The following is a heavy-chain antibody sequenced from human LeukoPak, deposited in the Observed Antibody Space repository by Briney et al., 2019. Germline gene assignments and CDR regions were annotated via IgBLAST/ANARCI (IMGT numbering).Heavy chain of an antibody. V-gene: IGHV3-30*18. CDR3: AKVKEMYSSGSYYFDY. CDR2: ISYDGSNK. Sequence: PGGPLRLSCAASGFTFSSYGMHGVRQAPGKGLEWVAVISYDGSNKYYADSVKGRFTISRDNSKNTLYLQMNSLRAEDTAVYYCAKVKEMYSSGSYYFDYWGQGTLVTVSS. D-gene: IGHD6-19*01. J-gene: IGHJ4*02. CDR1: GFTFSSYG.